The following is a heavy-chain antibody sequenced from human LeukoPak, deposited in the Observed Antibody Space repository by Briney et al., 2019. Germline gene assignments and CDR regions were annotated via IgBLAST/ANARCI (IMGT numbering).Heavy chain of an antibody. CDR1: GGSVSSGSYY. CDR2: IYYSGST. V-gene: IGHV4-61*01. J-gene: IGHJ4*02. Sequence: SETLSLTCTVSGGSVSSGSYYWSWIRQPPGKGLEWIGYIYYSGSTNYNPSLKSRVTISVDTSKNQFTLKLSSVTAADTATYYCARSYHYDGFDSSLGFWGQGTLVTVSS. D-gene: IGHD3-16*01. CDR3: ARSYHYDGFDSSLGF.